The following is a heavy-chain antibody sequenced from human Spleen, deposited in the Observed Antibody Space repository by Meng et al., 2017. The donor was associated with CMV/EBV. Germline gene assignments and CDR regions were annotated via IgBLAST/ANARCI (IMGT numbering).Heavy chain of an antibody. D-gene: IGHD3-10*01. Sequence: GLLWLSEPLSLTCPVFGGSFSGYSWSWIRQPPGKGLECIGEINHSGSTNYNPSLKSRVTISVDTSKNQFSLKLSSVTAADTAVYYCARGDYYGSGSYRRYFDYWGQGTLVTVSS. CDR3: ARGDYYGSGSYRRYFDY. CDR1: GGSFSGYS. J-gene: IGHJ4*02. CDR2: INHSGST. V-gene: IGHV4-34*01.